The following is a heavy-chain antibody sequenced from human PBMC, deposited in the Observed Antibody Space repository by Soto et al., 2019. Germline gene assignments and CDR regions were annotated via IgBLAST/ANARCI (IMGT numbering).Heavy chain of an antibody. V-gene: IGHV1-18*01. D-gene: IGHD3-3*01. Sequence: GASVKVSCKASGYTFTSYGISWVRQAPGQGLEWMGWISAYDGNTNYAQKLQGRVTMTTDTSTSTAYMELRSLRSDDTAVYYCARDTLRFLEWLPDSRTKRFPPTYYYYGMDVWGQGTTVTVYS. CDR3: ARDTLRFLEWLPDSRTKRFPPTYYYYGMDV. J-gene: IGHJ6*02. CDR1: GYTFTSYG. CDR2: ISAYDGNT.